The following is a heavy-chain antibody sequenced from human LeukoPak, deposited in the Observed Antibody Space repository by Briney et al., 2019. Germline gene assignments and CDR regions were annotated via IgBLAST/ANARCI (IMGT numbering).Heavy chain of an antibody. D-gene: IGHD6-6*01. CDR1: GFTFSSYG. CDR2: IRYDGSNK. Sequence: GGSLRLSCAASGFTFSSYGMHWVRQAPGKGLEWVAFIRYDGSNKYYADSVKGRFTISRDNSKNTLYLQMNSLRAEDTAVYYCAKEPEYSSSSPVDYWGQGTLVTVSS. CDR3: AKEPEYSSSSPVDY. V-gene: IGHV3-30*02. J-gene: IGHJ4*02.